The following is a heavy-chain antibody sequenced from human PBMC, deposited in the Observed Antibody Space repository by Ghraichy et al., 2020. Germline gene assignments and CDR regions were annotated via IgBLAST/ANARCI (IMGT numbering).Heavy chain of an antibody. Sequence: GESLNISCAASGFTFNTYSMNWVRQAPGKGLEWVSSISGDSSYIYYADSVKGRFTISRDNAKNSLFLQMNSLRAEDTAVYHCPPHHDILTGYYLLDFWGLGTLVTVSS. V-gene: IGHV3-21*01. J-gene: IGHJ4*02. D-gene: IGHD3-9*01. CDR3: PPHHDILTGYYLLDF. CDR1: GFTFNTYS. CDR2: ISGDSSYI.